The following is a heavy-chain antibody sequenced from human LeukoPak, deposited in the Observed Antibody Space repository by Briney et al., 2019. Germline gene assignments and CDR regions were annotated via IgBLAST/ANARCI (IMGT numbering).Heavy chain of an antibody. CDR1: GGSMSPYH. CDR3: ARRRGDSSCVDP. Sequence: PSETLSLTCTVSGGSMSPYHWGWIRQPPGKGLEWTGYIYYSGSTNYNPSLKSRVTISVDTSKNQFSLKLSSVTAADTAVYYCARRRGDSSCVDPWGQGTLVTVSS. CDR2: IYYSGST. V-gene: IGHV4-59*08. J-gene: IGHJ5*02. D-gene: IGHD6-13*01.